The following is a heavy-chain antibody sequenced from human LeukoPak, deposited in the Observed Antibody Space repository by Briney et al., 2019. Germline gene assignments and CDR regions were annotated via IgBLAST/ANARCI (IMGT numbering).Heavy chain of an antibody. Sequence: PGGSLRLSCAASGFTFSSYSMNWVRQAPGKGLEWVSSIGSSSSYIYYADSVKGRFTISRDNAKNSLYLQMNSLRAEDTAVYYCARATVTTIPLHYYGMDVWGKGTTVTVSS. D-gene: IGHD4-17*01. J-gene: IGHJ6*04. CDR1: GFTFSSYS. CDR3: ARATVTTIPLHYYGMDV. CDR2: IGSSSSYI. V-gene: IGHV3-21*01.